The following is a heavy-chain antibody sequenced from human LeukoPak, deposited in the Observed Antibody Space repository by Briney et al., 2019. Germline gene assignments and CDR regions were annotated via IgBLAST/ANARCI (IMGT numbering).Heavy chain of an antibody. CDR2: ISYSGST. D-gene: IGHD3-22*01. J-gene: IGHJ4*02. V-gene: IGHV4-39*01. CDR1: GGSVGSSPYY. CDR3: ARLKLRRYYSSNGYYHFDY. Sequence: SETLSLTCTVSGGSVGSSPYYWGWIRQSPGKGLEWIGSISYSGSTYYNPSLKSRVTISVDTSKNQFSLKLNSVNAADTAVYYCARLKLRRYYSSNGYYHFDYWGQGTLVTVSS.